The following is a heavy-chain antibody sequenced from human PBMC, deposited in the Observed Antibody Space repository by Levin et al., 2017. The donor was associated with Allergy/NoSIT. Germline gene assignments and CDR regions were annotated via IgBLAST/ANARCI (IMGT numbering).Heavy chain of an antibody. CDR2: FSYDGTYK. CDR3: AKDPRMRRYDILSGFDF. D-gene: IGHD3-9*01. CDR1: GFTFTNYG. Sequence: PGGSLRLSCAASGFTFTNYGMHWVRQAPGKGLEWVAVFSYDGTYKYYADSVKGRFTISRDSSKNTVYLEMNSLRVEDTAVYYCAKDPRMRRYDILSGFDFWGQGTLVTVSS. J-gene: IGHJ4*02. V-gene: IGHV3-30*18.